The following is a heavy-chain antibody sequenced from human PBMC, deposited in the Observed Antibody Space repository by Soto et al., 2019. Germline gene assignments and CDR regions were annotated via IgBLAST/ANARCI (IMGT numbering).Heavy chain of an antibody. CDR3: ARDLHLRPIYYYYGMDV. Sequence: EAQLVESGGGLVKPGGSLRLSCAASRFSFSSFSMNWVRQAPGKGLAWVSSISSSSTKIYYADSVKGRFTISRDDAKNSLYLEMNSLTAEDTAVYYCARDLHLRPIYYYYGMDVWGQGTTVTVSS. D-gene: IGHD5-12*01. J-gene: IGHJ6*02. CDR1: RFSFSSFS. V-gene: IGHV3-21*01. CDR2: ISSSSTKI.